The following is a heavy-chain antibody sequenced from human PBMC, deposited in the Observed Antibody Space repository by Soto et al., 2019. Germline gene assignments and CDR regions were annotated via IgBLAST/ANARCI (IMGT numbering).Heavy chain of an antibody. CDR3: ARDHGGQWLPPYGMDV. V-gene: IGHV1-18*04. CDR1: GYTFTSYG. J-gene: IGHJ6*02. Sequence: ASVKVSCKASGYTFTSYGISWVRQAPGQGLEWMGWISAYNGNTNYAQKLQGRVTMTTDTSTSTAYMELRSLRSDDTAVYYCARDHGGQWLPPYGMDVWGQGTTVTVSS. CDR2: ISAYNGNT. D-gene: IGHD6-19*01.